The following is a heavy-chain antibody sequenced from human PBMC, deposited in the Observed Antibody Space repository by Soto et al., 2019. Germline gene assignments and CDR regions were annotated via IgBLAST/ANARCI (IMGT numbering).Heavy chain of an antibody. D-gene: IGHD3-3*01. CDR2: IKSKTDGGTT. CDR3: SPQPDYDFWSFDY. V-gene: IGHV3-15*01. Sequence: GGSLRLSCAASGFTFSNAWMSWVRQAPGKGLEWVGRIKSKTDGGTTDYAAPVKGRFTISRDDSKNTLYLQMNSLKTEDKAVYYFSPQPDYDFWSFDYWGQGTLVTVSS. CDR1: GFTFSNAW. J-gene: IGHJ4*02.